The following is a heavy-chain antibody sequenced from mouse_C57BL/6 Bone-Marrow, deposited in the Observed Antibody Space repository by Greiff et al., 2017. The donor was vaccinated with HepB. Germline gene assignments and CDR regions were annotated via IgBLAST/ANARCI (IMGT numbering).Heavy chain of an antibody. CDR3: ARRGGSSPYWYFDV. CDR2: INPGSGGT. J-gene: IGHJ1*03. V-gene: IGHV1-54*01. D-gene: IGHD1-1*01. CDR1: GYAFTNYL. Sequence: VQLQQSGAELVRPGPSVKVSCKASGYAFTNYLIEWVKQRPGQGLEWIGVINPGSGGTNYNEKFKGKATLTADKSSSTAYMQLSSLTSEDSAVYFCARRGGSSPYWYFDVWGTGTTVTVSS.